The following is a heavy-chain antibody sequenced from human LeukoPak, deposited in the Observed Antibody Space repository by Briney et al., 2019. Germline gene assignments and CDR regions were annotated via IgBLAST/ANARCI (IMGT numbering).Heavy chain of an antibody. CDR2: INPNSGDT. V-gene: IGHV1-2*02. J-gene: IGHJ4*02. CDR1: GYTFTGYY. Sequence: ASVKVSCKASGYTFTGYYMHRVRQAPGQGLEWMGWINPNSGDTNYAQNFQGRVTMTRDTSISTAYMELTRLRSDDTAVYYCARGTYVQYYDDTSGYPFDYWGQGTLVSVSS. D-gene: IGHD3-22*01. CDR3: ARGTYVQYYDDTSGYPFDY.